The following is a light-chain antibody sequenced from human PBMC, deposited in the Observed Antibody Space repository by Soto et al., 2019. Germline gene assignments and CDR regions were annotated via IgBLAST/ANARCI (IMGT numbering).Light chain of an antibody. Sequence: DIQMTQSPSTLSASVGDRVTITCRASQSVSSWLAWYQQRPGNAPNLLIYKASSLESGVPSRFSGSGSGTECTLTVSSLQPDDFATYDCQQYDSYPRTFGGGTKVEIK. CDR1: QSVSSW. V-gene: IGKV1-5*03. CDR3: QQYDSYPRT. CDR2: KAS. J-gene: IGKJ4*01.